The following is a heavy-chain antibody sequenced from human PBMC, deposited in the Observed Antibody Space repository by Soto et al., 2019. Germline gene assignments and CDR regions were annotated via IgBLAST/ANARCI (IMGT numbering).Heavy chain of an antibody. CDR3: ARHGVDYGDYASYYYYGMDV. V-gene: IGHV4-39*01. Sequence: QVQLQESGPGLVKPSETLSLTCTVSGGSISSSTYYWGWIRQPPGNGLEWIGFIYYSGSAYSNPSLKSRVTMSIDTSKNQFSLKLTSVTAADTAVFYCARHGVDYGDYASYYYYGMDVWGRGTTVTVSS. D-gene: IGHD4-17*01. CDR1: GGSISSSTYY. CDR2: IYYSGSA. J-gene: IGHJ6*02.